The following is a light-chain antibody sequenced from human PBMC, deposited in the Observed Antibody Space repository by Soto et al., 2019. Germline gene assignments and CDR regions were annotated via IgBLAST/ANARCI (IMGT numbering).Light chain of an antibody. CDR2: EVT. CDR3: NSHTSGDFRV. CDR1: NSDIGRYDH. Sequence: QSALTQPASVSGSPGPSITISCTGSNSDIGRYDHVSWYQHHPGRAPKLLISEVTKRPSGISDRFSGSKSGYTASLTISGLQAEDEADYYCNSHTSGDFRVFGTGTKLTVL. J-gene: IGLJ1*01. V-gene: IGLV2-14*01.